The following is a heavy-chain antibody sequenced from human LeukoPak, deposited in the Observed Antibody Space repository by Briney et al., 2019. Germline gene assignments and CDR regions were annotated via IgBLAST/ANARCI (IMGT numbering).Heavy chain of an antibody. CDR1: GYTFTGYY. D-gene: IGHD6-6*01. CDR2: INPNSGGT. Sequence: ASMKVSCKASGYTFTGYYMHWVRQAPGQGLEWMGWINPNSGGTNYAQKFQGRVTMTRDTSISTAYMELSSLKTDDTAVFYCARDKYPGDFDYWGQGTLVTVSS. V-gene: IGHV1-2*02. CDR3: ARDKYPGDFDY. J-gene: IGHJ4*02.